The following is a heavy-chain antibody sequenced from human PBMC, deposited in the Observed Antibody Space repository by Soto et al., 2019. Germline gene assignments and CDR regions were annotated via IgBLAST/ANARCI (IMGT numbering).Heavy chain of an antibody. D-gene: IGHD3-3*01. J-gene: IGHJ5*02. CDR2: INHSGST. CDR3: ARGGATYYDFWSGYFRGGWWFDP. Sequence: AETLALTSAVYDGSFSVYYWSWIRQPPGKGLDLIGEINHSGSTNYNPSLKSRVTISVDTSKNQFSLKLSSVTAADTALYYCARGGATYYDFWSGYFRGGWWFDPWGQGTMVTVSS. V-gene: IGHV4-34*01. CDR1: DGSFSVYY.